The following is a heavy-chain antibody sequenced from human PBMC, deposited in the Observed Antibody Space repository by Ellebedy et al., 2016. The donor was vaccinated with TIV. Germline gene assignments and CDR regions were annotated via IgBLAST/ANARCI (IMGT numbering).Heavy chain of an antibody. CDR1: GFTFNRSG. Sequence: GESLKISCAASGFTFNRSGMTWVRQAPGKGLEWVAEITGSGGTLHYADSVKGRFTISRENAKNTLYLQMNSLRAEDTAVYYCAKEPASKSGWFYYYDFWGQGTLVTVSS. J-gene: IGHJ4*02. CDR2: ITGSGGTL. CDR3: AKEPASKSGWFYYYDF. D-gene: IGHD6-19*01. V-gene: IGHV3-23*01.